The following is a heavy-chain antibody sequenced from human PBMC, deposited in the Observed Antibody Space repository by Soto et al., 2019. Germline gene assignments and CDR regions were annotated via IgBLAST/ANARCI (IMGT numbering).Heavy chain of an antibody. CDR3: ANLHYDSSGADY. D-gene: IGHD3-22*01. CDR1: GFTFSSYA. J-gene: IGHJ4*02. V-gene: IGHV3-23*01. Sequence: GGSLRLSCAAAGFTFSSYAMSWVRQAPGKGLEWVSAISGSGGSTYYADSVKGRFTISRDNSKNTLYLQMNSLRAGDTAVYYSANLHYDSSGADYWGQGTLVTVSS. CDR2: ISGSGGST.